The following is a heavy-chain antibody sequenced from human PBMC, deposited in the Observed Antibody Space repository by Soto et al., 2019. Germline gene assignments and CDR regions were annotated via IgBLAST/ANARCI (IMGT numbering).Heavy chain of an antibody. D-gene: IGHD1-26*01. V-gene: IGHV1-69*06. CDR1: GDTFSSYA. CDR3: ARVTPGGYFGY. J-gene: IGHJ4*02. Sequence: ASVKVSCKASGDTFSSYAISWVRQAPGQGLEWMGGIIPKFNTIDHGQKFQGRVTIAADKSTSTAYMELSSLRSDDTAVYYCARVTPGGYFGYWAQGTLVTVSS. CDR2: IIPKFNTI.